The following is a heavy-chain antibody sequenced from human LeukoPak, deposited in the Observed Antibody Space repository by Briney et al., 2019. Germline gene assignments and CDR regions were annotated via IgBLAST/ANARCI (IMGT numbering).Heavy chain of an antibody. CDR2: LYHGGST. CDR1: GGSISSGGYP. D-gene: IGHD3-22*01. V-gene: IGHV4-30-2*01. J-gene: IGHJ4*02. CDR3: ARGSSDYYSSFDY. Sequence: PSETLSLTCAVSGGSISSGGYPWSWIRQPPGKGLEWIGYLYHGGSTYYNPSLESRVTISVDWSKNQFTPSLSSVTAADTAVYYCARGSSDYYSSFDYWGQGTLVTVSS.